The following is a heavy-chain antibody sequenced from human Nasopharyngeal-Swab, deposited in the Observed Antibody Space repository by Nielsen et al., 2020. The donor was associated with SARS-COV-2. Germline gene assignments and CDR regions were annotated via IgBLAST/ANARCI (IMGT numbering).Heavy chain of an antibody. CDR3: AKDGGGVVISLSDY. Sequence: GGSLRLSCAASGFTFSSYEMNWVRQAPGKGLEWVSYISSSGSTIYYADSVKGRFTISRDNSKNTLYLQMNSLRAEDTAVYYCAKDGGGVVISLSDYWGQGTLVTVSS. CDR2: ISSSGSTI. CDR1: GFTFSSYE. V-gene: IGHV3-48*03. J-gene: IGHJ4*02. D-gene: IGHD3-3*01.